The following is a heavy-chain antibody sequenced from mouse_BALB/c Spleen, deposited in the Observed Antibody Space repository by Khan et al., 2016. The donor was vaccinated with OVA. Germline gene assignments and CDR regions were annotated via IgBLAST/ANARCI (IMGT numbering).Heavy chain of an antibody. CDR3: ARDYWFAY. V-gene: IGHV5-6-5*01. Sequence: EVQLVESGGGLVKPGGSLKLSCAASGFTFSNYGVSWVRQTPEKRLEWVASISSGDTTYYPASVKGRFTISRDNARNILYLQMSSLRSEDTAMYYCARDYWFAYWGQGTLVTVFA. CDR1: GFTFSNYG. J-gene: IGHJ3*01. CDR2: ISSGDTT.